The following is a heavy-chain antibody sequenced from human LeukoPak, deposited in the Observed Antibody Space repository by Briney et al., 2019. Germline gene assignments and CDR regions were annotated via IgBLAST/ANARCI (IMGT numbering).Heavy chain of an antibody. CDR3: ARAKIAAAGTGAFDV. J-gene: IGHJ3*01. V-gene: IGHV3-23*01. CDR2: FSATDGSA. CDR1: GFTFSSYA. Sequence: GGSLRLACAASGFTFSSYAMTWVRQAPGKGLEWVSAFSATDGSAQYAESVEGRFTISKDNSKNTLFLQMNSLGAEDTAVYYCARAKIAAAGTGAFDVWGQGTLVTVSS. D-gene: IGHD6-13*01.